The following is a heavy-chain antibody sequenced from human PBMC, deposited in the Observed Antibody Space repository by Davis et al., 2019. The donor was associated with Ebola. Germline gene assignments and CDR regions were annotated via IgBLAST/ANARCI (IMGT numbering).Heavy chain of an antibody. CDR1: GGSISSGDYY. CDR3: ARHGDGYSQPKILDY. CDR2: IYYSGST. Sequence: SETLSLTCTVSGGSISSGDYYWSWIRPPPGKGLEWIGYIYYSGSTYYNPSLESPVTMSVDTSKNQFSLRLSSVTAADTAVYYCARHGDGYSQPKILDYWGQGTLVTVSS. D-gene: IGHD5-24*01. J-gene: IGHJ4*02. V-gene: IGHV4-30-4*01.